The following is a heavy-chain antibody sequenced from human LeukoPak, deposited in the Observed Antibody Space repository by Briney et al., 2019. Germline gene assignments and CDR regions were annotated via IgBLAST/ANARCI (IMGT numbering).Heavy chain of an antibody. CDR2: IYYSGNT. J-gene: IGHJ4*02. Sequence: SETLSLTCTVSGGSISIYYWSWIRQPPGKGLEWTGYIYYSGNTNYNPSLKSRVTISVDTSKNQFSLTLSSVTAADTAVYYCARDNYDILTGYYSSCFDYWGQGTLVTVSS. V-gene: IGHV4-59*01. D-gene: IGHD3-9*01. CDR1: GGSISIYY. CDR3: ARDNYDILTGYYSSCFDY.